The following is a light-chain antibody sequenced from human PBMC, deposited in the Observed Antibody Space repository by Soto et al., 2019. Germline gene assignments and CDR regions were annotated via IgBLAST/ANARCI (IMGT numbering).Light chain of an antibody. V-gene: IGLV2-14*01. J-gene: IGLJ1*01. Sequence: QSALTQPASVSGSPGQSITISCTGSGSDIGAYNYVSWYQQHPGKAPKLLIHGVTRRPSGVSSRFSASKSAYTASLTISGLQAEDEATCFCSSFTTSYFYVFGPGTKVTVL. CDR3: SSFTTSYFYV. CDR2: GVT. CDR1: GSDIGAYNY.